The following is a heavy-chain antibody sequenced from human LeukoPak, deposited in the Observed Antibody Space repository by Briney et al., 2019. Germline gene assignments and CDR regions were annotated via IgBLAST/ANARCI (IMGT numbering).Heavy chain of an antibody. CDR2: INHDGSEK. CDR1: GFTFTGYW. Sequence: PGGSLRLSCAASGFTFTGYWMNWVRHAPGKGLEWVTNINHDGSEKNYEDSVKGRFTISGDNATNSLYLQMNSVRAEDTAMYYCARDPVTYSSGYPLFDYWGQGTLVTVSS. D-gene: IGHD3-22*01. J-gene: IGHJ4*02. V-gene: IGHV3-7*01. CDR3: ARDPVTYSSGYPLFDY.